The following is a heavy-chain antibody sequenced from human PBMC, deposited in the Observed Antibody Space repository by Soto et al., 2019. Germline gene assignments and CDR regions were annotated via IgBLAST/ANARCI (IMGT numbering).Heavy chain of an antibody. V-gene: IGHV4-4*07. D-gene: IGHD5-12*01. Sequence: PSETLSLTCPVSGGSISGFYWSWIRQPAGKGLEWVGRIHTSEGTNYNPSLKSRLTMSVDTSKNQFSLNLISLTAADTAVYYCARDLRNSDYKWGQGTLVTVS. CDR2: IHTSEGT. J-gene: IGHJ1*01. CDR1: GGSISGFY. CDR3: ARDLRNSDYK.